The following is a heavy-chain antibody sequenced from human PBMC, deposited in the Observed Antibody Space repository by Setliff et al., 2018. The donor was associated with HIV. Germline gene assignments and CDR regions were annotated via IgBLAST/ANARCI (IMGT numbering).Heavy chain of an antibody. D-gene: IGHD5-18*01. CDR3: ARLEVRSFYGYSNSLDY. J-gene: IGHJ4*02. CDR2: IYYYSGST. V-gene: IGHV4-39*01. Sequence: PSETLSLTCTVSGGSISSRSYYWGWIRQPPGKGLEWIGYIYYYSGSTYYNPSLRSRVTISVDTSKNQFSLKLSSVTAAATAVYYCARLEVRSFYGYSNSLDYWGQGTLVTVSS. CDR1: GGSISSRSYY.